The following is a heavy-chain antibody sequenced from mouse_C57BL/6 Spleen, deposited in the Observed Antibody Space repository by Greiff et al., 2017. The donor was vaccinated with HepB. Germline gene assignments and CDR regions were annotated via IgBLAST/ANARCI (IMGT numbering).Heavy chain of an antibody. V-gene: IGHV3-6*01. D-gene: IGHD2-3*01. J-gene: IGHJ1*03. CDR1: GYSITSGYY. CDR3: ARGSFYDGYLSYWYFDV. CDR2: ISYDGSN. Sequence: EVQLQESGPGLVKPSQSLSLTCSVTGYSITSGYYWNWIRQFPGNKLEWMGYISYDGSNNYNPSLKNRISITRDTSKNQFFLKLNSVTTEDTATYYCARGSFYDGYLSYWYFDVWGTGTTVTVSS.